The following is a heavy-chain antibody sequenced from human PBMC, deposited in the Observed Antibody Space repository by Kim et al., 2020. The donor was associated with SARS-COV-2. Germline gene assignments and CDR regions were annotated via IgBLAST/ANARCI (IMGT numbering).Heavy chain of an antibody. CDR1: GFTFSSYW. Sequence: GGSLRLSCAASGFTFSSYWMSWVRQAPGKGLELVANIKQDGSEKYYVDSVKGRFTISRDNAKNSLYLQMNSLRAEDTAVYYCARDFRYSSSWYTGTGYWGQGTLVTVSS. CDR3: ARDFRYSSSWYTGTGY. D-gene: IGHD6-13*01. J-gene: IGHJ4*02. CDR2: IKQDGSEK. V-gene: IGHV3-7*01.